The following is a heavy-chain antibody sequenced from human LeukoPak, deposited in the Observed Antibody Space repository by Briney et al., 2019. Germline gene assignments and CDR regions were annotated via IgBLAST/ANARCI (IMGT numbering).Heavy chain of an antibody. CDR1: GFTFSSYA. J-gene: IGHJ4*02. D-gene: IGHD4-23*01. V-gene: IGHV3-30*04. CDR3: ARDGGRWLPHEY. Sequence: GGSLRLSCAASGFTFSSYAMHWVRQTPGEALEWVAVISYDGSQKYYADSVKGRFTVSRDNSKNTVYLQMNSLRREDTAVYYCARDGGRWLPHEYRGQGTLVTVSS. CDR2: ISYDGSQK.